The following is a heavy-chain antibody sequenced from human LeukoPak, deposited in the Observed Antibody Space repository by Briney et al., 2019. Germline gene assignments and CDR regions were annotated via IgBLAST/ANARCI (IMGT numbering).Heavy chain of an antibody. D-gene: IGHD5-18*01. Sequence: SETLSLTCAVSGGFIGSGGYSWWWVRQPPGEGLEWIGYVVTTGTTYYNPSLNSRLTISLDVSKNQLSLKLRSVTAADTAVYFCVRGVTRGYIYADWGQGTLVTVSS. CDR1: GGFIGSGGYS. CDR2: VVTTGTT. CDR3: VRGVTRGYIYAD. V-gene: IGHV4-30-4*07. J-gene: IGHJ4*02.